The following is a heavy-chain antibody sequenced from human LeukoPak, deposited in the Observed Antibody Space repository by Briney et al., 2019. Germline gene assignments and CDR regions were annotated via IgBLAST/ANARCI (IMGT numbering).Heavy chain of an antibody. CDR1: GGSITNYY. D-gene: IGHD1-7*01. Sequence: SETLSLTRTVSGGSITNYYWSWIRQPAAKGLEWIGRIYSSGSTNYNPSLKSRVTMSVDTSKNQFSLKLSSVTAADTAVYYCARVGGITGTWFPDYWGQGTLVTVSS. V-gene: IGHV4-4*07. CDR3: ARVGGITGTWFPDY. J-gene: IGHJ4*02. CDR2: IYSSGST.